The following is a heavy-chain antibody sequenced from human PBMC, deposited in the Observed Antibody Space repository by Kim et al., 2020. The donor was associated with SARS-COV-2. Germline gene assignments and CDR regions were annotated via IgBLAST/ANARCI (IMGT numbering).Heavy chain of an antibody. CDR2: MSYDESKT. D-gene: IGHD6-19*01. Sequence: GGSLRLSCAASGFTFSGYAMHWVRQAPGKGLEWVAVMSYDESKTYYADSVKGRFTISRDNTKNTLYLQMSSLRTEDTAVYYFAKPVCRSGSNFYYCGMYVWRRGTAVTVSS. V-gene: IGHV3-30*18. CDR3: AKPVCRSGSNFYYCGMYV. J-gene: IGHJ6*02. CDR1: GFTFSGYA.